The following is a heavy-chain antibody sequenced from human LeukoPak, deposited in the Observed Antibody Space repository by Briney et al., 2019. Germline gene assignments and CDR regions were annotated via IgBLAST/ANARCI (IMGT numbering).Heavy chain of an antibody. Sequence: SETLSLTCAVYGGSFSGYYWSWIRQPPGKGLEWIRYIYYSGSTNYNPSLKSRVTISVDTSKNQFSLKLSSVTAADTAVYYCARGYCSSTSCYPAGFDPWGQGTLVTVSS. CDR3: ARGYCSSTSCYPAGFDP. V-gene: IGHV4-59*08. J-gene: IGHJ5*02. CDR1: GGSFSGYY. D-gene: IGHD2-2*01. CDR2: IYYSGST.